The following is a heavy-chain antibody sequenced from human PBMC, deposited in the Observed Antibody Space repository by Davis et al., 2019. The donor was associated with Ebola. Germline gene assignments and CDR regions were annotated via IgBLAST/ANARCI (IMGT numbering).Heavy chain of an antibody. Sequence: GESLKISCAASGFTVSSNYMSWVRQAPGKGLEWVSVIYSGGSTYYADSVKGRFTISRDNSKNTLYLQMNSPRAEDTAVYYCARWVEFGELFFSYYFDYWGQGTLVTVSS. CDR2: IYSGGST. J-gene: IGHJ4*02. CDR1: GFTVSSNY. CDR3: ARWVEFGELFFSYYFDY. V-gene: IGHV3-66*01. D-gene: IGHD3-10*01.